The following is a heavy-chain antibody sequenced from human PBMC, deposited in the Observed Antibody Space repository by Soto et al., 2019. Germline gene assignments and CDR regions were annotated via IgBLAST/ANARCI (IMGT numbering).Heavy chain of an antibody. CDR2: ISRDGGTK. CDR3: TGEVASGY. D-gene: IGHD2-8*02. CDR1: GFTVSTYG. V-gene: IGHV3-30*03. J-gene: IGHJ4*02. Sequence: QVQLGESGGGVVQPGRSLRLSCAVSGFTVSTYGRHWVRQAPGKGLEWVAVISRDGGTKYYADSVKGRFTISRDNSRNTLFLEMNSLRGDDMAVYYCTGEVASGYWGQGTLVTVSS.